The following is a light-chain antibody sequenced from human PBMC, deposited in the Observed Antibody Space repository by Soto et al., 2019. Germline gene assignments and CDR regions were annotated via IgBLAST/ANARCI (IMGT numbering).Light chain of an antibody. J-gene: IGLJ2*01. CDR1: NIGSKS. CDR2: DDS. V-gene: IGLV3-21*02. Sequence: SYELTQPPSVSVAPGQTARITCGGNNIGSKSVHWYQQKPGQAPVLVVYDDSDRPSGIPERFSGSKSGTSASLAISGLQSDDEADYYCAVWDDSLNGPVFGGGTKLTVL. CDR3: AVWDDSLNGPV.